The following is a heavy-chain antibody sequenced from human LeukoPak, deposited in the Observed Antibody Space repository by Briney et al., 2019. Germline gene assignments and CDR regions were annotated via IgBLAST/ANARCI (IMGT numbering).Heavy chain of an antibody. Sequence: ASVKVSCKASGYTFTSYGISWVRQAPGQGLEWMGWISAYNGNANYAQKLQGRVTMTTDTSTSTAYMELRSLRSDDTAVYYCAREKGQWLVPAAPDAFDIWGQGTMVTVSS. D-gene: IGHD6-19*01. V-gene: IGHV1-18*01. CDR2: ISAYNGNA. J-gene: IGHJ3*02. CDR1: GYTFTSYG. CDR3: AREKGQWLVPAAPDAFDI.